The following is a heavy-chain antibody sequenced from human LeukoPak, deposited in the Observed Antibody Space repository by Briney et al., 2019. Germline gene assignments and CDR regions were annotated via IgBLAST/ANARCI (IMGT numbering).Heavy chain of an antibody. Sequence: GASVKVSCKASGGTFSSYAISWVRQAPGQGLEWMGGIIPIFGTANCAQKFQGRVTITADESTSTAYMELSSLRSEDTAVYYCARVKDIVVVPAASYYYYYGMDVWGQGTTVTVSS. CDR1: GGTFSSYA. V-gene: IGHV1-69*13. CDR2: IIPIFGTA. J-gene: IGHJ6*02. D-gene: IGHD2-2*01. CDR3: ARVKDIVVVPAASYYYYYGMDV.